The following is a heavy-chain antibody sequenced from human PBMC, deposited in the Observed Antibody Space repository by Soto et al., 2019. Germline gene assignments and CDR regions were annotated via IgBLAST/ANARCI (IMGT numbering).Heavy chain of an antibody. CDR1: GYTFTSYG. J-gene: IGHJ6*02. D-gene: IGHD3-22*01. V-gene: IGHV1-18*01. Sequence: QVQLVQSGAEVKKPGASVKVSCKASGYTFTSYGISWVRQAPGQGLEWMGWISAYNGNTNYAQKLQGRVTMTTDTXTXTXCMELRSLRSDDTAVYYCARRHYDSSGYYYYYGMDVWGQGTTVTVSS. CDR3: ARRHYDSSGYYYYYGMDV. CDR2: ISAYNGNT.